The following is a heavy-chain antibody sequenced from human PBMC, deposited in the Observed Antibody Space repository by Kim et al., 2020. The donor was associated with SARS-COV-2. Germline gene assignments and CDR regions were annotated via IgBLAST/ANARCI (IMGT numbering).Heavy chain of an antibody. Sequence: VKGRLTISRDDSKTTAYLEMNGLKTEDTAVYYCTSILAATLAGWDAFDVWGQGTMVTVSS. V-gene: IGHV3-73*01. CDR3: TSILAATLAGWDAFDV. J-gene: IGHJ3*01. D-gene: IGHD6-25*01.